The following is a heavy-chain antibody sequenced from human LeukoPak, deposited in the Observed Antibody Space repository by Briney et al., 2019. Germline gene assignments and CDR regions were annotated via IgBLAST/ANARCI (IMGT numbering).Heavy chain of an antibody. CDR2: IYYSGST. Sequence: PSETLSLTCTVSGGSISSYYWSWIRQPPGKGLEWVGYIYYSGSTNYNPSLKSRVTISVDASKNQFSLKLSSVTAADTAVYYCARGSEWELSYMDVWGKGTTVTVSS. CDR1: GGSISSYY. J-gene: IGHJ6*03. CDR3: ARGSEWELSYMDV. D-gene: IGHD1-26*01. V-gene: IGHV4-59*01.